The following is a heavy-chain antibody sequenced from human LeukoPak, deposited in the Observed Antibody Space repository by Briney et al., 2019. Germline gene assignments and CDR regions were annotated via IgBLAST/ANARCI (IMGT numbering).Heavy chain of an antibody. D-gene: IGHD2-21*01. J-gene: IGHJ5*02. CDR1: GFTFSSFG. CDR3: ARDGLKGDPLTPGGYNWFDP. V-gene: IGHV3-23*01. CDR2: ISSTGGTA. Sequence: GGSLRLSCAASGFTFSSFGMSWVRQAPGKGLEWVSAISSTGGTAYYADSVKGRFTISRDNSKNTLYLQMNSLRAEDTAVYYCARDGLKGDPLTPGGYNWFDPWGQGTLVTVSS.